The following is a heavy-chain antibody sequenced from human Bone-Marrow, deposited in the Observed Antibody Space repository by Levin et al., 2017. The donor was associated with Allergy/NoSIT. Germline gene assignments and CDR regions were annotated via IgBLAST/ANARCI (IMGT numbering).Heavy chain of an antibody. CDR3: ARDLDYYYYMDV. CDR1: GGSVNSGSNY. J-gene: IGHJ6*03. CDR2: INYRGDT. Sequence: PGGSLRLSCTVSGGSVNSGSNYWSWIRQPPGKRLEWIGNINYRGDTNYNPSLRSRVTISSDTSQNQFFLSLTSVTAADTAVYYCARDLDYYYYMDVWGKGTTVTVSS. V-gene: IGHV4-61*01.